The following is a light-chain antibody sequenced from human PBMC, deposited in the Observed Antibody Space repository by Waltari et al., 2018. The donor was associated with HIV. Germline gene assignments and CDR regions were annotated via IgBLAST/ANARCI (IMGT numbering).Light chain of an antibody. J-gene: IGKJ2*01. V-gene: IGKV3-15*01. Sequence: ELVLPQSPATLSVSPGERATPSCRVSQSVSSNLAWYQQKPGQAPRLLIYGASTRATGIPARFSGSGSGTEFTLTISSLQSEDFAVYYCQQYNNWPLYTFGQGTKLEIK. CDR1: QSVSSN. CDR2: GAS. CDR3: QQYNNWPLYT.